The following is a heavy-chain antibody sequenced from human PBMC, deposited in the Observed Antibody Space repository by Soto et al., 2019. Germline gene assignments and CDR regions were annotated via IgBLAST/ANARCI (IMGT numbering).Heavy chain of an antibody. Sequence: GGSLRLSCAASGFTFSSYGMHWVRQAPGKGLEWVAVIWYDGSNKYYADSVKGRFTISRDNSKNTLYLQMNSLRAEDTAVYYCARGDYGDYTVVDYWGQGTLVTVSS. V-gene: IGHV3-33*01. CDR3: ARGDYGDYTVVDY. CDR2: IWYDGSNK. J-gene: IGHJ4*02. CDR1: GFTFSSYG. D-gene: IGHD4-17*01.